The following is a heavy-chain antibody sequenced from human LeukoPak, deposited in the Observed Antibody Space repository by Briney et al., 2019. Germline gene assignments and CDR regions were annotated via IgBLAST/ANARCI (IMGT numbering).Heavy chain of an antibody. J-gene: IGHJ5*02. D-gene: IGHD2-15*01. Sequence: ASVKVSCKASGYTFTSYGISWVRQAPGQGLEWMGWISAYNGNTNYAQKLQGRVTMTTDTSTSTAYMELRSLRSDDTAVYYCARVRDIVVVVAAERFWFDPWGQGTLVTVSS. CDR3: ARVRDIVVVVAAERFWFDP. V-gene: IGHV1-18*01. CDR2: ISAYNGNT. CDR1: GYTFTSYG.